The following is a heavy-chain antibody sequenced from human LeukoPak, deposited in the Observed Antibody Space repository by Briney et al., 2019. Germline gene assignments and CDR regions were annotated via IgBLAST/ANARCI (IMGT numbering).Heavy chain of an antibody. Sequence: ASVKVSCKASGYTFTGYYMHWVRQAPGQGLEWMGWINPNSGGTNYAQKFQGRVTMTTDTSTSTAYMELRSLRSDDTAVYYCARVGIQLSQSKYYYYYYYMDVWGKGTTVTVSS. D-gene: IGHD5-18*01. J-gene: IGHJ6*03. V-gene: IGHV1-2*02. CDR1: GYTFTGYY. CDR3: ARVGIQLSQSKYYYYYYYMDV. CDR2: INPNSGGT.